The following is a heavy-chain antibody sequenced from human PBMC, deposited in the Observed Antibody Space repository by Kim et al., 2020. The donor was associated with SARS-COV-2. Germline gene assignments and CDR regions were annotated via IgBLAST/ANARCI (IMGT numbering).Heavy chain of an antibody. V-gene: IGHV3-23*01. D-gene: IGHD3-16*01. CDR3: AKEGAGSGTFDY. Sequence: YYADSVKGRFTISRDNSKNTLYLQMNSLRAEDTAVYYCAKEGAGSGTFDYWGQGTLVTVSS. J-gene: IGHJ4*02.